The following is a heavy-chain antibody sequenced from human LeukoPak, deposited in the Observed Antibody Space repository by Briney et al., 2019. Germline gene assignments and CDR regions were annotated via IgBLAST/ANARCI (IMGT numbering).Heavy chain of an antibody. CDR2: MNPNSGNT. Sequence: GASVKVSCKASGYTFTSYDINWVRQATGQGLEWMGWMNPNSGNTGYAQKFQGRVTMTRNTSISTAYMELSSLRSEDTAVYYCARAGRELLLRWTINYYYYMDVWGKGTTVTVSS. CDR3: ARAGRELLLRWTINYYYYMDV. CDR1: GYTFTSYD. J-gene: IGHJ6*03. V-gene: IGHV1-8*01. D-gene: IGHD1-26*01.